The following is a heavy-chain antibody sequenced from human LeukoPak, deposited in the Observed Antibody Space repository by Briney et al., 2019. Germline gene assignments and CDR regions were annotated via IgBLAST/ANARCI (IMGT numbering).Heavy chain of an antibody. J-gene: IGHJ4*02. Sequence: GGSLRLSCAASGFTFSNYEMNWVRQAPGRGLEWVSYISSSGLTMYYADSVKGRFTISRDNAKNSLYLQMNSLRAEDTGVYYCARRTTGDDYWGQGTLVTVSS. CDR2: ISSSGLTM. CDR1: GFTFSNYE. V-gene: IGHV3-48*03. CDR3: ARRTTGDDY. D-gene: IGHD4-17*01.